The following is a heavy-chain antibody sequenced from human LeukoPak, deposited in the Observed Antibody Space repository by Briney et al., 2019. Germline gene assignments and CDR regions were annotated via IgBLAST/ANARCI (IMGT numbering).Heavy chain of an antibody. Sequence: SVKVSCKASGGTFSNYAVSWVRQAPGQGLEWMGGIIPIFGTTNYAQNFQGRVTISADESTSTAYLELSSLRAEDTAVYYCAKDDNWLQFKSWGQGILVTVSS. D-gene: IGHD5-24*01. CDR1: GGTFSNYA. CDR2: IIPIFGTT. CDR3: AKDDNWLQFKS. V-gene: IGHV1-69*13. J-gene: IGHJ4*02.